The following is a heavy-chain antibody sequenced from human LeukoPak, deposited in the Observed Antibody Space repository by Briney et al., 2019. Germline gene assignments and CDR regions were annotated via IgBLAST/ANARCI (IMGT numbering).Heavy chain of an antibody. V-gene: IGHV1-69*13. CDR2: IIPIFGTA. CDR1: GGTFSSYA. CDR3: ARWGRNGGAFDI. J-gene: IGHJ3*02. Sequence: SVKVSCKASGGTFSSYAISWVRQAPGQGLEWMGGIIPIFGTANYAQKFQGRVTITADESTSTAYMELSSLRSEDTAVYYCARWGRNGGAFDIWGQGTMVTVSS. D-gene: IGHD7-27*01.